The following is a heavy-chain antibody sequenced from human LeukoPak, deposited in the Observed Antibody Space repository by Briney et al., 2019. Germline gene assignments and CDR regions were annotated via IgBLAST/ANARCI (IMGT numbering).Heavy chain of an antibody. CDR1: GFTFSDFA. D-gene: IGHD1-26*01. CDR3: ATWAFYHSLDV. Sequence: QTGGSLRLSCAASGFTFSDFAMSWVRQAPGKGLEWVSGTIGSGATTFYADSVKGRFTISRDNSKNSLYLQMNSLRSEDTALYYCATWAFYHSLDVWGQGTTVTVSS. J-gene: IGHJ6*02. V-gene: IGHV3-23*01. CDR2: TIGSGATT.